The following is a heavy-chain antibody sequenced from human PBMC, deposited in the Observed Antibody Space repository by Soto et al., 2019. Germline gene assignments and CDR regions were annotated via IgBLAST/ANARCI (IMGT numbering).Heavy chain of an antibody. CDR2: ILYDGGNK. CDR1: GFTFSGYT. V-gene: IGHV3-30-3*01. CDR3: ARDNGYSHGHGMDV. J-gene: IGHJ6*02. D-gene: IGHD5-18*01. Sequence: PGGSLRLSCAASGFTFSGYTIHWVRQAPGKGLEWVALILYDGGNKYYADSVKGGFTISRDNSKNTLYLQMNSLRAEDTAVYYCARDNGYSHGHGMDVWGQGTTVTVSS.